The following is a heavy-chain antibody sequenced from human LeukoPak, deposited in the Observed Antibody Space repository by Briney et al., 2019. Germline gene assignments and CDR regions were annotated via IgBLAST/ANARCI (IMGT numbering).Heavy chain of an antibody. V-gene: IGHV3-48*01. CDR2: ISSSSSTI. Sequence: PGGSLRLSCAASGFTFSSYSMNWVRQAPGKGLEWVSYISSSSSTIYYADSVKGRFTISRDNSKNTLYLQMNSLRAEDTAVYYCARDGKAYSSGWRFDYWGQGTLVTVSS. J-gene: IGHJ4*02. CDR3: ARDGKAYSSGWRFDY. D-gene: IGHD6-19*01. CDR1: GFTFSSYS.